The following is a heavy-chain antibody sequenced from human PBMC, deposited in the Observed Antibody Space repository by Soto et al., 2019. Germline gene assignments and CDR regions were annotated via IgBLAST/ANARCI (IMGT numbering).Heavy chain of an antibody. CDR1: GFTFNTYA. CDR2: IWNDGSNK. J-gene: IGHJ4*02. V-gene: IGHV3-33*01. CDR3: ARDLGGSYGHFDY. D-gene: IGHD5-18*01. Sequence: PGGSLRLSCAASGFTFNTYAMDWVRQAPGKGLEWVAVIWNDGSNKYYADSVKGRFTISRDTSKNTLYLQMNSLRAEDTAVYYCARDLGGSYGHFDYWGQGTLVTVSS.